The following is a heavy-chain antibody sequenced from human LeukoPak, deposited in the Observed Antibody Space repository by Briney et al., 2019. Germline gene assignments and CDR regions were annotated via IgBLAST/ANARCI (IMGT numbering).Heavy chain of an antibody. Sequence: SGTLSLTCAVSGGSISSSNWWSWVRQPPGKGLEWIGEIYHSGSTNYNPSLKSRVTISVDKSKNQFSLKLSSVTAADTAVYYCATARGTQWLVPAYSYAMDVWGQGTTATVSS. J-gene: IGHJ6*02. CDR1: GGSISSSNW. CDR2: IYHSGST. V-gene: IGHV4-4*02. CDR3: ATARGTQWLVPAYSYAMDV. D-gene: IGHD6-19*01.